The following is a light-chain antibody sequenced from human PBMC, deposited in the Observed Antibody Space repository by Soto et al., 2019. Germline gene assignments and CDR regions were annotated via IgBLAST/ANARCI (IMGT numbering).Light chain of an antibody. CDR1: QSISSY. CDR3: QQTYTNPQT. J-gene: IGKJ1*01. CDR2: AAS. V-gene: IGKV1-39*01. Sequence: TQSPSSLSASVGDIVNITCRARQSISSYLNWYQQKPGKAPKLLIYAASSLQSGVPSRFSGSGSGTDFTLTISNFQPEDSATYFCQQTYTNPQTFGQGTKVDI.